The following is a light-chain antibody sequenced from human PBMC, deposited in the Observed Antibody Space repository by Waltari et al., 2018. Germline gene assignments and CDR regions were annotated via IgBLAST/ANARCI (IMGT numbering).Light chain of an antibody. CDR3: VLYMGSGISV. CDR1: SGSVSTSYY. Sequence: QTVVTQEPSFSVSPGGTITLTCGLNSGSVSTSYYPSWYQQTPGQATRTLIYSTSTRSSGVPDRFSGSILGNRAALTITGAQADDESDYYCVLYMGSGISVFGGGTKLTVL. CDR2: STS. J-gene: IGLJ3*02. V-gene: IGLV8-61*01.